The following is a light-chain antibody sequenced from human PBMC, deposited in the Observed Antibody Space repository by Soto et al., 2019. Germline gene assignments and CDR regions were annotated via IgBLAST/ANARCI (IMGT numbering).Light chain of an antibody. Sequence: DIQMTQSPSTLSASVGDRVTITCRASQSISSWLAWYQQKPGKAPNLLIYKASFLRSGVPSRFSGSGSGTELTLTISSLQPDDFATYYCQQYSIYSRTFGQGTKVERK. CDR2: KAS. CDR1: QSISSW. CDR3: QQYSIYSRT. J-gene: IGKJ1*01. V-gene: IGKV1-5*03.